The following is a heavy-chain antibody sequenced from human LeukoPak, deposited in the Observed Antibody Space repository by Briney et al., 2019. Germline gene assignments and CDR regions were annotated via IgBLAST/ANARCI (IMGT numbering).Heavy chain of an antibody. D-gene: IGHD3-22*01. CDR2: IYTSGSSNYN. J-gene: IGHJ4*02. CDR3: ARGQEGYYYDSTGYPASFDS. Sequence: SETLSLTCSVSSGSISNYYWSWIRQPAGKGLEWIGRIYTSGSSNYNNYNPSLKSRVTMSVDASKNQVSLKLSSVTAADTAVYYCARGQEGYYYDSTGYPASFDSWGQGTLVIASS. CDR1: SGSISNYY. V-gene: IGHV4-4*07.